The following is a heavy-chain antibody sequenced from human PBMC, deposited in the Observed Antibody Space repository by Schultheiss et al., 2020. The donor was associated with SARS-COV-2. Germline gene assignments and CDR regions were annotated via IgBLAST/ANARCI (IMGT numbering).Heavy chain of an antibody. D-gene: IGHD5-18*01. Sequence: ASVKVSCKASGYTFTSYDINWVRQAPVQGLEWMGWISGYNGATSYTQKFQGRVTMTTDTSTTTAYMELRSLRSDDTAVYYCARLAYGYIHIDHWGQGTLVTVSS. CDR3: ARLAYGYIHIDH. CDR2: ISGYNGAT. J-gene: IGHJ4*02. CDR1: GYTFTSYD. V-gene: IGHV1-18*01.